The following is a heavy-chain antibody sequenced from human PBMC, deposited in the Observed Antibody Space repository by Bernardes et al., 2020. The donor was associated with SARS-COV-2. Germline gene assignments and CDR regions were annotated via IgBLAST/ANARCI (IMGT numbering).Heavy chain of an antibody. D-gene: IGHD2-2*01. CDR3: ARAARTDCSSTSCPRRYYYYYMDV. CDR1: GGSISSSSYY. V-gene: IGHV4-39*07. J-gene: IGHJ6*03. Sequence: SETLSLTCTVSGGSISSSSYYWGWIRQPPGKGLEWIGSIYYSGSTYYNPSLKSRVTISVDTSKNQLSLKLSSVTAADTAVYYCARAARTDCSSTSCPRRYYYYYMDVWGKGTTVTVSS. CDR2: IYYSGST.